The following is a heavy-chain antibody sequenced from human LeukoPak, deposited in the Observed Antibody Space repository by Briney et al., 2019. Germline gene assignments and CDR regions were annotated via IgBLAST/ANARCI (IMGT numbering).Heavy chain of an antibody. CDR2: INPNSGDT. CDR3: AGEYCSGGTCRQGFDY. D-gene: IGHD2-15*01. CDR1: GYIFTGSY. V-gene: IGHV1-2*02. Sequence: GASVRVSCKASGYIFTGSYMHWVRQAPGQGLEYMGWINPNSGDTNHAQNFQGRVTLTRDTSISTAYMELSSLRSDDSAVYYCAGEYCSGGTCRQGFDYWGQGTLVTVSS. J-gene: IGHJ4*02.